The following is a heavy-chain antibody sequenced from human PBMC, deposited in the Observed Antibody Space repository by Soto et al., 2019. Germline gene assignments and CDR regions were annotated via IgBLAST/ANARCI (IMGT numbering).Heavy chain of an antibody. Sequence: QVQLVQSGAEVKKPGSSVKVSCKASGYMVSTYDINWVRQAPGQGLEWMGWLNPNSGNTGYAQKFQGRVTMTRNTSIKTAYMELSSMGSDDTYVYYCARDDRYNWNDEGWCDPWGQGTLVTVSS. CDR1: GYMVSTYD. D-gene: IGHD1-20*01. CDR3: ARDDRYNWNDEGWCDP. V-gene: IGHV1-8*01. CDR2: LNPNSGNT. J-gene: IGHJ5*02.